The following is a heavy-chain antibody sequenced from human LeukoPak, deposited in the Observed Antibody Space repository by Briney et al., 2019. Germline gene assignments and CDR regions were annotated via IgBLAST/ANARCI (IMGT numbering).Heavy chain of an antibody. V-gene: IGHV3-30*02. J-gene: IGHJ4*02. CDR2: IRYDGSNK. Sequence: GGSLRLSCVVSGFTFSEYGMHWVRQAPGKGLEWLAFIRYDGSNKYYADSVKGRFTISRDNSKNTLYLQMNSLRAEDTAVYYCARDRKEGYCSSTSCPLDYWGQGTLVTVSS. D-gene: IGHD2-2*01. CDR1: GFTFSEYG. CDR3: ARDRKEGYCSSTSCPLDY.